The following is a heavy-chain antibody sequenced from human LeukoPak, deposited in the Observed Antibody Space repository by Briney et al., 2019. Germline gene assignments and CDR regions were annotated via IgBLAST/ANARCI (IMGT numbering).Heavy chain of an antibody. V-gene: IGHV3-23*01. Sequence: GGSLRLSCAASGFTFSSYAMSWVRQAPGKGLEWVSAISGSGGSTYYADSVKGRFTISRDNSKNTLYLQMNSLRAEDTAVYYCAKNPGIIVGATGVGSVDYNWFDPWGQGTLVTVSS. J-gene: IGHJ5*02. D-gene: IGHD1-26*01. CDR3: AKNPGIIVGATGVGSVDYNWFDP. CDR2: ISGSGGST. CDR1: GFTFSSYA.